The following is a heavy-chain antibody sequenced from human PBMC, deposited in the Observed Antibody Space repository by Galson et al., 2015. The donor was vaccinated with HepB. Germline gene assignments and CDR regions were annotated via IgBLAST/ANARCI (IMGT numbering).Heavy chain of an antibody. J-gene: IGHJ4*02. CDR2: IYYSGST. CDR3: ARHKGGSGSYYSYYFDY. CDR1: GGSISSYY. D-gene: IGHD3-10*01. Sequence: SETLSLTCTVSGGSISSYYWSWIRQPPGKGLEWIGYIYYSGSTNYNPSLKSRVTISVDTSKNQFSLKLSSVTAADTAVYYCARHKGGSGSYYSYYFDYWGQGTLVTVSS. V-gene: IGHV4-59*08.